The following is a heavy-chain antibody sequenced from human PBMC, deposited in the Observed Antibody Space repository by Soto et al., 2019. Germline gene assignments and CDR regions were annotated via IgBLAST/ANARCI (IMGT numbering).Heavy chain of an antibody. CDR1: GFTFSSYS. CDR3: ASDTYYDFWSGYLTWFDP. CDR2: ISSSSSYI. J-gene: IGHJ5*02. Sequence: EVQLVESGGGLVKPGGSLRLSCAASGFTFSSYSMNWVRQAPGKGLEWVSSISSSSSYIYYADSVKGRFTISRDNAKNSLYLQMNSLRAEDTAVYYCASDTYYDFWSGYLTWFDPWGQGTLVTVSS. V-gene: IGHV3-21*01. D-gene: IGHD3-3*01.